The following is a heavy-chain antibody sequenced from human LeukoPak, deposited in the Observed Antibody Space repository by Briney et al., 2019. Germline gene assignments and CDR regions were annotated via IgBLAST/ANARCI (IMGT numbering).Heavy chain of an antibody. D-gene: IGHD3-16*01. J-gene: IGHJ4*02. V-gene: IGHV3-7*01. CDR3: ARDLA. CDR1: GFTFTNYW. CDR2: IKQDRSEK. Sequence: GGSLRLSCAASGFTFTNYWMSWVRQAPGKGLELVANIKQDRSEKYYVDSVKGRFTISRDNAKNSLYLQMNSLRAEDTAVYYCARDLAWGQGTLVTVSS.